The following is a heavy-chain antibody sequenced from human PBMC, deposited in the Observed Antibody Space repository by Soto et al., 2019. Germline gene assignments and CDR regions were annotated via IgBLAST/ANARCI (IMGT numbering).Heavy chain of an antibody. CDR1: GGSISSCSYY. J-gene: IGHJ6*02. D-gene: IGHD6-19*01. CDR3: ASGYYIAVATYYDGMDV. CDR2: IFYSENT. V-gene: IGHV4-39*01. Sequence: SETLSLTCTVSGGSISSCSYYWGWIRQPPGKGLEWIGSIFYSENTYYNPSLKSRVTISVDTSKNQFSLKLSSVTAADTAVYYCASGYYIAVATYYDGMDVWGQGTTVTVSS.